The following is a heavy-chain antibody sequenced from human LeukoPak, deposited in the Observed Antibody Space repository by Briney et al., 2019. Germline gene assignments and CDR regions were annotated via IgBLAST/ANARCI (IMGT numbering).Heavy chain of an antibody. CDR1: GGSFSGYY. V-gene: IGHV4-34*01. CDR2: INHSGST. D-gene: IGHD6-13*01. J-gene: IGHJ4*02. Sequence: SETLSLTCAVYGGSFSGYYWSWIRQPPGKGLEWIGEINHSGSTNYNPSLKSRVTISVDTSKNQFSLKLSSVTAADTAVYYCARFGGRRGIAAAGTDWTFDYWGQGTLVTVSS. CDR3: ARFGGRRGIAAAGTDWTFDY.